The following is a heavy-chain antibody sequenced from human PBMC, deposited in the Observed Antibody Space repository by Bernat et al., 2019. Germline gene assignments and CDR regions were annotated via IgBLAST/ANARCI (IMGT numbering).Heavy chain of an antibody. J-gene: IGHJ3*02. CDR3: AREQRTGTTVAFDI. Sequence: QVQLVQSGAEVKKPGSSVKVSCKASGGTFSSYAISWVRQAPGQGLEWMGGIIPIFGTANYAQKFQGRVTMTTDTSTSTAYMELRSLRSDDTAVYYCAREQRTGTTVAFDIWGQGTMVTVSS. V-gene: IGHV1-69*06. CDR1: GGTFSSYA. D-gene: IGHD1-1*01. CDR2: IIPIFGTA.